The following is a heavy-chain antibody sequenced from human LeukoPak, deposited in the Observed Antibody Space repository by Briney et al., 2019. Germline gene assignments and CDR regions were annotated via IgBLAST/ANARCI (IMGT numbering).Heavy chain of an antibody. D-gene: IGHD6-6*01. CDR1: AFTFSDYH. Sequence: PGGSLRLSCAASAFTFSDYHMSWIRQAPGRGLGWVSYISGTSLTIFYADSVKGRFTVSRDNAKNSLYLQMNSLRAEDTAVHYCARMIADRPHYYYYMDVWGTGTTVTVSS. CDR2: ISGTSLTI. J-gene: IGHJ6*03. CDR3: ARMIADRPHYYYYMDV. V-gene: IGHV3-11*04.